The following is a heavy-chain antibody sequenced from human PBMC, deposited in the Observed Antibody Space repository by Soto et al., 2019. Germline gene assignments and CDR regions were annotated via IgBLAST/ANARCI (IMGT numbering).Heavy chain of an antibody. J-gene: IGHJ4*02. V-gene: IGHV1-69*05. Sequence: SVKVSCKASGVTFSSYAISWVRQAPGQGLEWMGGIIPIFGTANYAQKFQGRVTMTTDTSTSTAYMELRSLRSDDTAVYYCARDEYCGGDCYGYYFDYWGQGTLVTVSS. CDR1: GVTFSSYA. CDR3: ARDEYCGGDCYGYYFDY. D-gene: IGHD2-21*02. CDR2: IIPIFGTA.